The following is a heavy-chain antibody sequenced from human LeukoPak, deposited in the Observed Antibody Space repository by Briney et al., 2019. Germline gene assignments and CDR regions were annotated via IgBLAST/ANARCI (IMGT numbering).Heavy chain of an antibody. Sequence: GGSLRLSCAASGFTFSSYWMNWARQAPGKGLEWVASINHNGNVNYYVDSVKGRFTISRDNAKNSLYLQMSNLRAEDTAVYFCARGGGWDVWGQGATVSVSS. CDR3: ARGGGWDV. CDR1: GFTFSSYW. CDR2: INHNGNVN. J-gene: IGHJ6*02. V-gene: IGHV3-7*03. D-gene: IGHD2-15*01.